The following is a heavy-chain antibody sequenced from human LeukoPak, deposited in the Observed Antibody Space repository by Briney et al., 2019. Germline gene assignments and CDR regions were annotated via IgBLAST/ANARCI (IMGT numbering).Heavy chain of an antibody. V-gene: IGHV4-4*07. CDR3: ARDTTYYYGSGSYLNWFDP. J-gene: IGHJ5*02. D-gene: IGHD3-10*01. CDR2: IYTSGST. CDR1: GGSISSYY. Sequence: SETLSLTCTVSGGSISSYYWSWIRQPAGKGLEWIGRIYTSGSTNYNPSLKSRVTISVDKSKNQFSLKLSSVTAADTAVYYCARDTTYYYGSGSYLNWFDPWGQGTLDTVSS.